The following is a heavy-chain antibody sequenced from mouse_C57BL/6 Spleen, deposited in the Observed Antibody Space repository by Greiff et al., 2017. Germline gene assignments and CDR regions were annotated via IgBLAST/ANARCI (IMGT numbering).Heavy chain of an antibody. J-gene: IGHJ1*03. Sequence: EVQLVESGGGLVKPGGSLKLSCAASGFTFSSYALSWVRQTPEKRLEWVATISDGGSYTYSPDNVKGRFTISRDNAKNNLYLQTSHLKSKDTAIYYGERTPLTPGRYFDVWGTGTTVTVSS. CDR3: ERTPLTPGRYFDV. CDR2: ISDGGSYT. D-gene: IGHD4-1*01. CDR1: GFTFSSYA. V-gene: IGHV5-4*01.